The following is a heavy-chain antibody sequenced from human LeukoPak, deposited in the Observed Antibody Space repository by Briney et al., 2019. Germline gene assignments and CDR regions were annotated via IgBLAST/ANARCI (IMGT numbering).Heavy chain of an antibody. Sequence: SETLSLTCTVSGGSISSYYWSWIRQPPGKGLEWIGYIYYSGSTNYNPSLKSRVTISVDTSKNQFSLKLSSVTAADTAVYYCARVGYYDFWSGHDYFDYWGQGTLVTVSS. J-gene: IGHJ4*02. CDR1: GGSISSYY. CDR2: IYYSGST. V-gene: IGHV4-59*08. D-gene: IGHD3-3*01. CDR3: ARVGYYDFWSGHDYFDY.